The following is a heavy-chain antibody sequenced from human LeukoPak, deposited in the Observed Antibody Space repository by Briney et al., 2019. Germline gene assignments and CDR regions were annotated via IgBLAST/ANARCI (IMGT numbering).Heavy chain of an antibody. Sequence: SETLSLTCTVSGGSISSYYWSWIRQPPGKGLEWIGYIHYSGSTNYNPSLRSRVTVSVDTSKNQFSLKLSSVTAADTAVYYCASGPHSLYDILTGYYRTAPLDYWGQGTLVTVSS. J-gene: IGHJ4*02. D-gene: IGHD3-9*01. CDR1: GGSISSYY. CDR3: ASGPHSLYDILTGYYRTAPLDY. CDR2: IHYSGST. V-gene: IGHV4-59*12.